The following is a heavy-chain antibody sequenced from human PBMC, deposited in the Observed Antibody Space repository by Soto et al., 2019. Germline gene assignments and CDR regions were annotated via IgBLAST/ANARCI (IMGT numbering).Heavy chain of an antibody. Sequence: GGSLRLSCAASGFTFSSYAMHWVRQAPGKGLEWVAVISYDGSNKYYADSVKGRFTISRDNSKNTLYLQMNSLRAEDTAVYYCAKDQHPMAHYYYMDVWGKGTTVTVSS. J-gene: IGHJ6*03. V-gene: IGHV3-30-3*01. CDR2: ISYDGSNK. CDR1: GFTFSSYA. D-gene: IGHD3-10*01. CDR3: AKDQHPMAHYYYMDV.